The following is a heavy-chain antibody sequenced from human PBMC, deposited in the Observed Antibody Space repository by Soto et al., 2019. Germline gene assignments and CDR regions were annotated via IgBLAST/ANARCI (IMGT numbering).Heavy chain of an antibody. J-gene: IGHJ5*02. CDR1: GASMNSYH. V-gene: IGHV4-4*07. Sequence: SETLSLTCTVSGASMNSYHWSWIRQPAGKGLEWIGHIHSSGSTNYNPSLKSRVTMSVDTSKNQFSLRLMSLTAADTAVYYCARDQGVAAAGITWFDPWGRVSLVTVSS. CDR3: ARDQGVAAAGITWFDP. D-gene: IGHD6-13*01. CDR2: IHSSGST.